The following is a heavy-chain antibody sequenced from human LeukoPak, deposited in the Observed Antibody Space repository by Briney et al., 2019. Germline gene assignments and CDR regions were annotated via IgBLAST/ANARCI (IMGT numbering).Heavy chain of an antibody. V-gene: IGHV4-59*01. D-gene: IGHD3-10*01. Sequence: SETLSLTCTVSGGSISSDYWSWIRQPPGKGLEWIGYIYYSGSTNYNPSLKSRVTISVDTPKNQFSLKLSSVTAADTAVYYCARGVSMVRGVIILGMDVWGQGTTVTVSS. J-gene: IGHJ6*02. CDR3: ARGVSMVRGVIILGMDV. CDR2: IYYSGST. CDR1: GGSISSDY.